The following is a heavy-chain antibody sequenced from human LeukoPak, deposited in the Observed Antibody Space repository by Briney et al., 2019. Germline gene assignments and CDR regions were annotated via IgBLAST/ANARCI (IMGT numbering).Heavy chain of an antibody. V-gene: IGHV3-53*01. D-gene: IGHD1-26*01. CDR2: IYSGGST. Sequence: GGSLRLSCAASGFTVRNNYMSWVRQAPGKGLEWVSVIYSGGSTYYADSVKGRFTFSKDNSKNTLYLQMTNLRVEGTAAYYCARGVGQDAFDIWGQGTMVTVSS. J-gene: IGHJ3*02. CDR1: GFTVRNNY. CDR3: ARGVGQDAFDI.